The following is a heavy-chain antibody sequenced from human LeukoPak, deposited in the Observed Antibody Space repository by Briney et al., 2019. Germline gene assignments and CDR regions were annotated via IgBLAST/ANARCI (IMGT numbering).Heavy chain of an antibody. V-gene: IGHV4-34*01. CDR1: GASFSGYY. D-gene: IGHD3-22*01. CDR3: ARTLDTSGYFRNFDY. CDR2: ISHSGGT. J-gene: IGHJ4*02. Sequence: SETLSLTCAIYGASFSGYYWNWVRQPPGKGLEWIGEISHSGGTNYNPSLKSRVTISADTSKNQFSLTLSYMTAADTAVYYCARTLDTSGYFRNFDYWGQGSLVTVSS.